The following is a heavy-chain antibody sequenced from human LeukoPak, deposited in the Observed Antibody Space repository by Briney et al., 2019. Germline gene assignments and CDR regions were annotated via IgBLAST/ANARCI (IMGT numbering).Heavy chain of an antibody. CDR3: AKTYQRPYYFDY. V-gene: IGHV3-48*01. J-gene: IGHJ4*02. CDR2: ITSSSNTV. Sequence: GGSLRLSCAASGFTFSNYNMFWARQAPGKGLEWVSYITSSSNTVHYADSVKGRFTLSRDNAKSSLYLQMNSLRAEDTAIYYCAKTYQRPYYFDYWGQGTLVTVSS. D-gene: IGHD2-2*01. CDR1: GFTFSNYN.